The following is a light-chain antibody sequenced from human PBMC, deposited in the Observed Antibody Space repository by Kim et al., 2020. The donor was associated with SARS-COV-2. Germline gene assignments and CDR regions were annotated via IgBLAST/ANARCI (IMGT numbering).Light chain of an antibody. CDR1: QTITTTF. CDR2: GSS. J-gene: IGKJ4*01. Sequence: EIVLTQSPGTLSLSPGERATLSCRASQTITTTFLAWYQQRPGQPPRLFMYGSSTRASGVPDRFSGSGSGTDFALTISRLEPEDFAVYYYQYYHTFGGGTKVDIK. V-gene: IGKV3-20*01. CDR3: QYYHT.